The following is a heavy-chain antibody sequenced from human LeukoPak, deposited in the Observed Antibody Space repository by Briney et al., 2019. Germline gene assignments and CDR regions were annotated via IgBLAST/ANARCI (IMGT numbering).Heavy chain of an antibody. CDR2: IYYSGST. V-gene: IGHV4-61*05. J-gene: IGHJ6*02. Sequence: SETLSLTCTVSGGSISSSSYYWGWIRQPPGKGLEWIGYIYYSGSTNYNPSLKSRVTISVDTSKNQFSLKLSSVTAADTAVYYCARTAAFYYYGMDVWGQGTTVTVSS. CDR1: GGSISSSSYY. CDR3: ARTAAFYYYGMDV. D-gene: IGHD2-21*02.